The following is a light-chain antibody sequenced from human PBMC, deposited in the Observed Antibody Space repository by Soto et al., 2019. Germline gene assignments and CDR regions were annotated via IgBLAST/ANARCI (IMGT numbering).Light chain of an antibody. CDR1: QSVDTC. CDR2: KAS. J-gene: IGKJ1*01. V-gene: IGKV1-5*03. CDR3: QQFYRYPGT. Sequence: DIQMTQSPSALSASVGDTVTITCLASQSVDTCLAWYQQKPGKAPHLLIYKASRLETGVPSRFSGSGSVTDYPLTSTGLQPDDFATYYCQQFYRYPGTFGQGTKVEI.